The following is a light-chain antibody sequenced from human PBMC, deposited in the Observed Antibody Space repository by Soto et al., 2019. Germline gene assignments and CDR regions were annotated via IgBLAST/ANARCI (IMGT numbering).Light chain of an antibody. CDR1: RNDVGDYNF. Sequence: QSVLTQPASVSGSPGQSITISCTGTRNDVGDYNFVSWYQQHPGKAPKVMIYDVIKRPSGVSNRFSGSKSGNTASLTISGLQAEDEADYYCSSYTGSSTYVFGPGTKVTVL. V-gene: IGLV2-14*03. CDR3: SSYTGSSTYV. CDR2: DVI. J-gene: IGLJ1*01.